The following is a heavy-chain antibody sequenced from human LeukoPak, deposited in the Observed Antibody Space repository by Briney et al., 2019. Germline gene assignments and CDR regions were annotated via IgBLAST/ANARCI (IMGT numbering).Heavy chain of an antibody. V-gene: IGHV1-2*02. CDR3: ARGYRWNYESDAFDI. Sequence: ASVKVSCKASGYTFTGYYVHWVRQAPGQGLEWMGWINPNSGGTNYAQKFQGRVTMTRDTSITTAYMELSRLRSDDTAVYYCARGYRWNYESDAFDIWGQGTMVTVSS. CDR2: INPNSGGT. CDR1: GYTFTGYY. D-gene: IGHD1-7*01. J-gene: IGHJ3*02.